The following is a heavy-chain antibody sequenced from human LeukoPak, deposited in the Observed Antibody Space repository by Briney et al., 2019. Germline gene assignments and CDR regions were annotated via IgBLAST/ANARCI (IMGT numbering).Heavy chain of an antibody. D-gene: IGHD6-19*01. V-gene: IGHV4-59*01. Sequence: SETLSLTCTVSGGSISSYYWSWIRQPPGKGLEWIGYIYYGGSTNYNPSLKSRVTISVDTSKNQFSLKLSSVTAADTAVYYCARDTGAVAGPYYYYYYGMDVWGQGTTVTVSS. CDR3: ARDTGAVAGPYYYYYYGMDV. CDR1: GGSISSYY. J-gene: IGHJ6*02. CDR2: IYYGGST.